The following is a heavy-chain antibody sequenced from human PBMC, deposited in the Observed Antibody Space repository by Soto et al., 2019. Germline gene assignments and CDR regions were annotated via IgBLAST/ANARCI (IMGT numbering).Heavy chain of an antibody. V-gene: IGHV3-33*01. CDR1: GFTFSSYG. D-gene: IGHD2-2*01. Sequence: GGSLKLSCAASGFTFSSYGMHWVRQAPGKGLEWVAVIWYDGSNKYYADSVKGRFTISRDNSKNTLYLQMNSLRAEDTAVYYCARFAPGDIVVVPAAEDAFDIWGQGTMVTVSS. CDR2: IWYDGSNK. J-gene: IGHJ3*02. CDR3: ARFAPGDIVVVPAAEDAFDI.